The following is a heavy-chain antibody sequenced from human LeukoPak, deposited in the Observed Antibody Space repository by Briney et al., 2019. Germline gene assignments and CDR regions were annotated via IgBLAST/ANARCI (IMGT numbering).Heavy chain of an antibody. CDR2: IIPILGIA. V-gene: IGHV1-69*04. D-gene: IGHD3-22*01. J-gene: IGHJ4*02. CDR3: ARDHYDSSGYIFDY. Sequence: SVKVSCKASGGTFSRYAISWVRQAPGQGLEWMGRIIPILGIANYAQKFQGRVTITADKSTSTAYMELSSLRSEDTAVYYCARDHYDSSGYIFDYWGQGTLVTVSS. CDR1: GGTFSRYA.